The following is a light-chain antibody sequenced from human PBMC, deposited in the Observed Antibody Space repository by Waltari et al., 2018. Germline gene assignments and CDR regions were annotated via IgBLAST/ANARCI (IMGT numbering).Light chain of an antibody. Sequence: SYELTQPLSVSVALGQTDRIPCGGNNIGYKNVHWYQQRPGQAPVLVIYRDSKRPSGIPERLSGSNSGNTATLTISRAQDGDEADYYCQVWDSSTVVFGGGTKLTVL. J-gene: IGLJ2*01. CDR3: QVWDSSTVV. CDR1: NIGYKN. CDR2: RDS. V-gene: IGLV3-9*01.